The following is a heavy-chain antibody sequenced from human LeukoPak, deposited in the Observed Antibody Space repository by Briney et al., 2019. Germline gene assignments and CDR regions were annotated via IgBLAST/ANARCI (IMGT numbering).Heavy chain of an antibody. Sequence: GGSLRLSCAASGFTFSTYSMNWVRQAPGKGLEWVSYITNSANSITYADSVKGRFTISRDNAKNSLFLQMSSLKDEDTAVYYWARNLLYVFNIWGQGTMVTVFS. V-gene: IGHV3-48*02. CDR3: ARNLLYVFNI. J-gene: IGHJ3*02. CDR2: ITNSANSI. CDR1: GFTFSTYS.